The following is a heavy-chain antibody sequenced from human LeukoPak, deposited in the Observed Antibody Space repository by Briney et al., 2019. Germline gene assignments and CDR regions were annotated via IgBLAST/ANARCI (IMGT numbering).Heavy chain of an antibody. CDR2: ITTSGGAT. V-gene: IGHV3-23*01. CDR1: GFTFSSYA. CDR3: AKKTPGTYPFDY. J-gene: IGHJ4*02. Sequence: GGSLRLSCAASGFTFSSYAMSWVRQAPGKGLEWVSVITTSGGATYYAESVKGRFTISRDNSRNTLYLQMTSLRADDTAVYYCAKKTPGTYPFDYWGQGTPVTVSP. D-gene: IGHD6-13*01.